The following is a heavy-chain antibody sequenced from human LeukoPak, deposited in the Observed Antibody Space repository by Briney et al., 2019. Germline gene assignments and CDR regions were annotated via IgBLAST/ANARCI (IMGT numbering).Heavy chain of an antibody. J-gene: IGHJ3*02. V-gene: IGHV1-2*02. CDR1: GGTFSSYA. CDR3: ARESLQMQMASDALDI. Sequence: ASVKVSCKASGGTFSSYAISWVRQAPGQGLEWMGWINPNSGGTNYAQKFQGRVTMTRDTSISTAYMELSTLRSDDTAIYYCARESLQMQMASDALDIWGQGTMVTVSS. CDR2: INPNSGGT. D-gene: IGHD5-24*01.